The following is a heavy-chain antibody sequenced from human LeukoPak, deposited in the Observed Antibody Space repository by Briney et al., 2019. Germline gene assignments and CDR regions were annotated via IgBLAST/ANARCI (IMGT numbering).Heavy chain of an antibody. CDR1: GFTFSKYW. CDR2: INTDGTVT. CDR3: ATKQWLAPPPDS. J-gene: IGHJ4*02. V-gene: IGHV3-74*01. Sequence: PRWSLRLSCAASGFTFSKYWMLWVRQAPGKGLESVSRINTDGTVTTYADSVKGRFTVSRDNADNTMFLQMNSVRDEDTAVYYCATKQWLAPPPDSWGQGTPVTVSS. D-gene: IGHD6-19*01.